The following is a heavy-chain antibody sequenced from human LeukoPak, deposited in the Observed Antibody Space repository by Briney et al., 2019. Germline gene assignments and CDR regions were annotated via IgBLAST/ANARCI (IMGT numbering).Heavy chain of an antibody. CDR2: IKSETAGGTI. CDR3: TTEMF. Sequence: GGSLRLSCAASGLTFSRAWMTWVRQAPGMGLEWVGRIKSETAGGTIEYATPVRGRFTISRDDSRNMFYVQMNSLKTEDTAVYYCTTEMFWGKGTLVTVSS. J-gene: IGHJ4*02. V-gene: IGHV3-15*01. CDR1: GLTFSRAW. D-gene: IGHD3-10*02.